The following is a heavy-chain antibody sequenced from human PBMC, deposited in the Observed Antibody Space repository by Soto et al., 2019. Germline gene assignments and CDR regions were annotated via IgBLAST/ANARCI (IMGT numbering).Heavy chain of an antibody. Sequence: ALVKVSCKASGYTFTSYDINWVRQATGQGLEWMGWMNPNSGNTGYAQKFQGRVTMTRNTSISTAYMELSSLRSEDTAVYYCARAADCSGGSCYWFDPWGQGTLVTVSS. CDR2: MNPNSGNT. CDR3: ARAADCSGGSCYWFDP. D-gene: IGHD2-15*01. V-gene: IGHV1-8*01. J-gene: IGHJ5*02. CDR1: GYTFTSYD.